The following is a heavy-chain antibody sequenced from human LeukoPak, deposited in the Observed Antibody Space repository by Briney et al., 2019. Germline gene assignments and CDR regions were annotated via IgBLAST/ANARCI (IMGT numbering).Heavy chain of an antibody. V-gene: IGHV1-58*01. D-gene: IGHD3-10*01. J-gene: IGHJ4*02. CDR2: IVVGSGNT. Sequence: GASVKVSCKASGFTFTSSAVQWVRQARGQRLEWIGWIVVGSGNTNYAQKFQGRVTITADESTSTAYMELSSLRSEDTAVYYCARKGAYNYYGSGSYVYWGQGTLVTASS. CDR1: GFTFTSSA. CDR3: ARKGAYNYYGSGSYVY.